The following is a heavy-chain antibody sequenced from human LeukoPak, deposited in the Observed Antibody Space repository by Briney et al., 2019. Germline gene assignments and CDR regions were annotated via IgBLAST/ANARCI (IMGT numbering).Heavy chain of an antibody. CDR3: ARGGWLQRRGTEYFQH. CDR2: TYYSGST. V-gene: IGHV4-59*12. CDR1: GGSISSYY. D-gene: IGHD5-24*01. Sequence: SETLSLTCTVSGGSISSYYWSWIRQPPGKGLEWIGYTYYSGSTNYNPSLKSRVTISVDTSKNQFSLRLSSVTAADTAVYYCARGGWLQRRGTEYFQHWGQGTLVTVSS. J-gene: IGHJ1*01.